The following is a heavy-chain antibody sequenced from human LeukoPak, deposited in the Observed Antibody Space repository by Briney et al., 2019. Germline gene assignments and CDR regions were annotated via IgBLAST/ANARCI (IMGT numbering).Heavy chain of an antibody. CDR1: GYTFTSYE. J-gene: IGHJ4*02. CDR2: MNPNSGDT. D-gene: IGHD3-22*01. V-gene: IGHV1-8*01. CDR3: ARGLGSYDSSELTWPMISF. Sequence: WASVKVSCKASGYTFTSYEINWVRQATGQGLEWMEWMNPNSGDTAFAQKFQGRITMTRSTSISTAYMELSSLRSEDTAVYYCARGLGSYDSSELTWPMISFWGQGTLVTVSS.